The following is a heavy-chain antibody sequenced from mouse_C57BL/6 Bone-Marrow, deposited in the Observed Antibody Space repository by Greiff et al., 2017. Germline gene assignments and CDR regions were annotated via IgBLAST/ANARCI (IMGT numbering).Heavy chain of an antibody. CDR2: INPSNGGP. CDR3: ARSVRDLGNAEWDFDV. D-gene: IGHD2-1*01. V-gene: IGHV1-53*01. Sequence: QVQLQQPGTELVKPGASVKLSCQASGYTFPSYWMHWVKQRPGQGLEWIGNINPSNGGPNYNEKFKSNATLTVDKSSSTAYMQLSSLTSEEAAVYYCARSVRDLGNAEWDFDVWGTGATVTVYS. CDR1: GYTFPSYW. J-gene: IGHJ1*03.